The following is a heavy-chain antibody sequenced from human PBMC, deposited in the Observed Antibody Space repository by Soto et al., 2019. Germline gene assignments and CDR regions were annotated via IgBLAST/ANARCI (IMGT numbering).Heavy chain of an antibody. V-gene: IGHV3-53*01. Sequence: GGSLRLSCAASGFTVRSTYLTWVRQAPGNGLEWVAILYTGTDTVYADSVKGRFTISRDSSKNTFYLQMNSLRAEDSAVYYCARGSKDSYPGSRIFDFWGRGTLVTVSS. CDR2: LYTGTDT. D-gene: IGHD2-15*01. CDR3: ARGSKDSYPGSRIFDF. CDR1: GFTVRSTY. J-gene: IGHJ4*02.